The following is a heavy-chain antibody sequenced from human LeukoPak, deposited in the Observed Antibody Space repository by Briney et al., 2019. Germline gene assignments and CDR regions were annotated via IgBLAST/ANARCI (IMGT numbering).Heavy chain of an antibody. CDR2: INHSGST. CDR3: ARARTGYSSSWYMSWFDP. D-gene: IGHD6-13*01. Sequence: SETLSLTCAVYGGSFSGYYWSWIRQPPAKGLEWIGEINHSGSTNYNPSLKSRVTISVDTSKNQFSLKLSSVTAADTAVYYCARARTGYSSSWYMSWFDPWGQGTLVTVSS. V-gene: IGHV4-34*01. J-gene: IGHJ5*02. CDR1: GGSFSGYY.